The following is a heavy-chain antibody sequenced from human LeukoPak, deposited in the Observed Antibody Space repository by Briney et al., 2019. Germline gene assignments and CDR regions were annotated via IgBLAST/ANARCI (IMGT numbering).Heavy chain of an antibody. V-gene: IGHV4-31*03. CDR3: ARLDSVSRGVVLGAFDI. J-gene: IGHJ3*02. D-gene: IGHD3-16*01. Sequence: SETLSLTCTVSGGSISSGGYYWSWIRQHPGKGLEWIGYIYYSGSTYYNPSLKSRVTISEDTSKNQFSLKLSSVTAADTAVYYCARLDSVSRGVVLGAFDIWGQGTMVTVSS. CDR2: IYYSGST. CDR1: GGSISSGGYY.